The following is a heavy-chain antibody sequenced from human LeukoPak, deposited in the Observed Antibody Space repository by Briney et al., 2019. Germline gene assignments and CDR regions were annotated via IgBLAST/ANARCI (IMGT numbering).Heavy chain of an antibody. CDR2: IYYSGST. D-gene: IGHD3-10*01. J-gene: IGHJ4*02. CDR3: ARHSYYPPANDY. Sequence: SETLSLTCTVSGGSISSSSYYWGWIRQPPGKGLELIGSIYYSGSTYYNPSLKSRVTISVDTSKNQFSLKLSSVTAADTAVYYCARHSYYPPANDYWGQGTLVTVS. V-gene: IGHV4-39*01. CDR1: GGSISSSSYY.